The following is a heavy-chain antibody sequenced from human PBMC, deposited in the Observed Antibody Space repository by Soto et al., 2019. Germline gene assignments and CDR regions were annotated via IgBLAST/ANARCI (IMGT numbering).Heavy chain of an antibody. CDR2: INAGNGNT. D-gene: IGHD2-21*02. CDR3: ARSIVVVTADDY. Sequence: ASVKVSCKASGYTFTSYFISWVRQAPGQRLEWMGWINAGNGNTKYSQKFQGRVTITRDTSASTAYMELSSLRSEDTAVYYCARSIVVVTADDYWGQGTLVTVSS. V-gene: IGHV1-3*01. CDR1: GYTFTSYF. J-gene: IGHJ4*02.